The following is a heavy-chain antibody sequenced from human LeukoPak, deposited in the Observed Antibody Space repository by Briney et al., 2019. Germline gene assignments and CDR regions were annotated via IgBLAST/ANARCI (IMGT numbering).Heavy chain of an antibody. Sequence: PSETLSLTCTVSDGSINSYFWSWIRQPAGKGLEYIGRIYASGSTNYNPSLKSRVTMSVDTSKNQFSLKLTSVTAADTAVYCCARLLVVESRFDPWGQGTLVTVSS. D-gene: IGHD2-15*01. V-gene: IGHV4-4*07. CDR1: DGSINSYF. CDR2: IYASGST. CDR3: ARLLVVESRFDP. J-gene: IGHJ5*02.